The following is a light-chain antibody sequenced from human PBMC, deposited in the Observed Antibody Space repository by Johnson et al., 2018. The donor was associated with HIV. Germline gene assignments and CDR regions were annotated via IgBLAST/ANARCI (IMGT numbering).Light chain of an antibody. CDR2: ESN. Sequence: QSVLTQPPSVSAAPGQKVTIPCSGSSSNIGKNSVSWYQQLPGTAPKLLIYESNKRPSGIPDRFSGSKSGPSATLGITGLQTGDEADYYCGTWDTRLSVLYVFGSGTKVTVL. J-gene: IGLJ1*01. CDR3: GTWDTRLSVLYV. V-gene: IGLV1-51*02. CDR1: SSNIGKNS.